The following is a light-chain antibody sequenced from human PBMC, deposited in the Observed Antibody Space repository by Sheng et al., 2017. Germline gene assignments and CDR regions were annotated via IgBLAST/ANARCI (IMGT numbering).Light chain of an antibody. Sequence: DIQMTQSPYSLSASVGDRVTITCRASQAIGTYLAWYQQKPGKVPKLLIHGASTLQSGVPSRFSGSGSGTDFTLTISSLQPEDVATYYCQKYNSAPTWTFGQGTEGGNQT. CDR2: GAS. J-gene: IGKJ1*01. CDR1: QAIGTY. V-gene: IGKV1-27*01. CDR3: QKYNSAPTWT.